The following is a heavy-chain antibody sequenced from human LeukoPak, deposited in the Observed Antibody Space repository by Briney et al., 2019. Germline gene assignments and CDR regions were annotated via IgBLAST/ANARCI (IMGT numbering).Heavy chain of an antibody. J-gene: IGHJ4*02. Sequence: SETLSLTCTVSGGSLSSYYWSWIRQPPGKGLEWIGYIYYSGSTNYNPSLKSRVTISVDTSENQFSLKLSSVTAADTAVYYCARENSGYSYGYYFDYWGQGTLVTVSS. D-gene: IGHD5-18*01. CDR2: IYYSGST. CDR3: ARENSGYSYGYYFDY. CDR1: GGSLSSYY. V-gene: IGHV4-59*01.